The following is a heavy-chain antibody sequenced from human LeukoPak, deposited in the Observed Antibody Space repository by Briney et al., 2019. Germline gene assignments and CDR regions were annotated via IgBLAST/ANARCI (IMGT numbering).Heavy chain of an antibody. CDR1: GDSLSSNSAA. D-gene: IGHD2-2*01. CDR3: ARDLCSSSYCPNNWVDR. V-gene: IGHV6-1*01. CDR2: TYYRSKWYN. Sequence: SQTLSLTCAISGDSLSSNSAAWNWIRQSPSRGLEWLGRTYYRSKWYNDYAISVKSRITINRDTSKNQFSLQLNSVTPEDTAVYYCARDLCSSSYCPNNWVDRWGQGTLVTVSS. J-gene: IGHJ5*02.